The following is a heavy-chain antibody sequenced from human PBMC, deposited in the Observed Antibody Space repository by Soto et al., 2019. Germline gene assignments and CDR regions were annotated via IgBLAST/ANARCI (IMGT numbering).Heavy chain of an antibody. V-gene: IGHV3-9*01. CDR3: AKAVGATPSDAFDI. CDR2: ISWNSGSI. CDR1: GFTFDDYA. J-gene: IGHJ3*02. D-gene: IGHD1-26*01. Sequence: GGSLRLSCAASGFTFDDYAMHWVRQAPGKGLEWVSGISWNSGSIGYADSVKGRFTISRDNAKNSLYLQMNSLRAEDTALYYCAKAVGATPSDAFDIWGQGTMVTVSS.